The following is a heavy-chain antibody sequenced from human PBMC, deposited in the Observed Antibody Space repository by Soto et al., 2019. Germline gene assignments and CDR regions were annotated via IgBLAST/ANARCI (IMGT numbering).Heavy chain of an antibody. J-gene: IGHJ4*02. CDR2: IDPSDSYT. CDR1: GYKFIGYW. V-gene: IGHV5-10-1*03. Sequence: EVQLVQSGAEVKKPGESLRISCKGSGYKFIGYWISWVRQMPGKGLEWVGRIDPSDSYTSYSPSFQGHVTISVDTSISTAYLQCRSLQASDTARYYCLRHGNGTPYYFDFWGRGTLVPVSS. D-gene: IGHD1-1*01. CDR3: LRHGNGTPYYFDF.